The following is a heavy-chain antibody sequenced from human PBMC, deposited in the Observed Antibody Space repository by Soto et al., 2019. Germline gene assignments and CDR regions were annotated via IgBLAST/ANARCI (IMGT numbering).Heavy chain of an antibody. Sequence: QVQLVASGGGVVQPGTSLRLSCEASGFTFSDHAMHWVRQAPGKGVEWVAVVWFDGGNKFYTDSVKGRFTISRDNSKNTLFLQMNSLRVVDTAVYYCARAPAGDYTLYHYYTMDVWGQGTPVTVSS. D-gene: IGHD4-17*01. V-gene: IGHV3-33*01. CDR3: ARAPAGDYTLYHYYTMDV. CDR2: VWFDGGNK. J-gene: IGHJ6*02. CDR1: GFTFSDHA.